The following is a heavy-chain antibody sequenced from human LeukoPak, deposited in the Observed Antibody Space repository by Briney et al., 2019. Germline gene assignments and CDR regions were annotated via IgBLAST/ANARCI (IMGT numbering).Heavy chain of an antibody. D-gene: IGHD6-13*01. CDR2: ISYDGSNK. Sequence: PGGSLRLSCAASGFTFSSYAMHWVRQAPGKGLEWVAVISYDGSNKYYADSVKGRFTISRDNSKNTLYLQMNSLRAEDTAVYYCARDYPIATFDYWGQGTLVTVSS. CDR1: GFTFSSYA. J-gene: IGHJ4*02. CDR3: ARDYPIATFDY. V-gene: IGHV3-30-3*01.